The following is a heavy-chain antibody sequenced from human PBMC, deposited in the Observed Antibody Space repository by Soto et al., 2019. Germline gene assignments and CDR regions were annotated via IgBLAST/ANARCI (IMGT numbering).Heavy chain of an antibody. CDR2: IYYSGST. V-gene: IGHV4-59*01. CDR3: ARIALKAGYDSLSPPDAFDI. D-gene: IGHD5-12*01. J-gene: IGHJ3*02. CDR1: GGSMSSYY. Sequence: SETLEITCTVSGGSMSSYYWSWIRKHPGKGLEWIGYIYYSGSTNYNPSLKSRVTISVDTSKNQFSLKLSSVTAADTAVYYCARIALKAGYDSLSPPDAFDIWGQGTMVTVSS.